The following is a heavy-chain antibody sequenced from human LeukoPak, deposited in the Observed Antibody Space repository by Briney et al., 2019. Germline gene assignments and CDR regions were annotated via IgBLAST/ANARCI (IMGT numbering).Heavy chain of an antibody. V-gene: IGHV5-51*01. CDR1: GSSFTSYW. J-gene: IGHJ4*02. Sequence: GESLKISCKGSGSSFTSYWIGWVRQMPGKGLEWMGIIHPGDSDSRYSPSFQGQVTISADKSISTAYLQWSSLKASDTAMHYCARLPVSSGYYYVDYWGQGTLVTVSS. D-gene: IGHD3-22*01. CDR3: ARLPVSSGYYYVDY. CDR2: IHPGDSDS.